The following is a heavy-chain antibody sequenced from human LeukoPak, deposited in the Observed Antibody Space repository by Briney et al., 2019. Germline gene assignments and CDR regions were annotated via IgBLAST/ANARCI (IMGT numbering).Heavy chain of an antibody. CDR3: AGERGEEYSSGWYKRNYFDN. CDR2: GDYSGGT. CDR1: GYSISSGYY. V-gene: IGHV4-38-2*02. J-gene: IGHJ4*02. Sequence: KPSETLSLTCTVSGYSISSGYYWGWIRQPPGKGLEWIASGDYSGGTYYNPSLESRVAISADMSKNQFSLKLTSVTGADTAVYYCAGERGEEYSSGWYKRNYFDNWGQGIRVTVSS. D-gene: IGHD6-19*01.